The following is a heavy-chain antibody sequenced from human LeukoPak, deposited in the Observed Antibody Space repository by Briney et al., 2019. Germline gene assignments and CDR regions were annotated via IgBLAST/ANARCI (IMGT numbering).Heavy chain of an antibody. CDR2: IYYTGRT. Sequence: KSSETLSLTCTVSGGSISGSSYYWSWIRQPPGKGLEWIGYIYYTGRTNYNPSLKSRVTISVDTSKNQFSLKLNSVTAADTAVYYCARADLWSAVDYWGQGTLVTVSS. J-gene: IGHJ4*02. D-gene: IGHD3-3*01. CDR3: ARADLWSAVDY. V-gene: IGHV4-61*01. CDR1: GGSISGSSYY.